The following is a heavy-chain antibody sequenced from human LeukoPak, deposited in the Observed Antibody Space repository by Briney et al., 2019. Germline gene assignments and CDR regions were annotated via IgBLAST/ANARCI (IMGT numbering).Heavy chain of an antibody. CDR2: IYYSGST. D-gene: IGHD6-19*01. CDR3: ARHYGQWLVQN. V-gene: IGHV4-59*08. J-gene: IGHJ4*02. CDR1: GGSISSYY. Sequence: SETLSLTYTVSGGSISSYYWSWIRQPPGKGLEWIGYIYYSGSTNYNPSLKSRVTISVDTSKNQFSLKLSSVTAADTAVYYCARHYGQWLVQNWGQGTLVTVSS.